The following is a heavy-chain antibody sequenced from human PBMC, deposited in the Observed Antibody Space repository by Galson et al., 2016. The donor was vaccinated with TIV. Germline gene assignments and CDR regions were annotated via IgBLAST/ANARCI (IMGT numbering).Heavy chain of an antibody. D-gene: IGHD3-22*01. CDR3: AKMDSSGFDYVRRFDY. J-gene: IGHJ4*02. CDR1: GFTFGDFA. CDR2: ISAGGGRT. Sequence: LRLSCAASGFTFGDFAMRWVRQAPRKGLEWVSRISAGGGRTDYADSVKGRFTISRDNPKNTLYLQMSSLRADDTAVYFCAKMDSSGFDYVRRFDYWGQGTLVTVSS. V-gene: IGHV3-23*01.